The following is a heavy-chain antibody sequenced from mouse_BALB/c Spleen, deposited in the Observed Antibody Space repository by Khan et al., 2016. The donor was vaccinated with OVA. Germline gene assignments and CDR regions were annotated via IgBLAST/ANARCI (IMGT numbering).Heavy chain of an antibody. V-gene: IGHV2-3*01. Sequence: QVQLKQSGPGLVAPSQSLSITCTVSGFSLTSYGVNWVRQPPGKGLEWLGVIWGDGSTNSHSTLMSRLSISKDNSQSQVFLKLSSLQTDDTATYYCAKWGTANYYAMDYWGPGTSVTVSS. D-gene: IGHD1-2*01. CDR2: IWGDGST. CDR3: AKWGTANYYAMDY. CDR1: GFSLTSYG. J-gene: IGHJ4*01.